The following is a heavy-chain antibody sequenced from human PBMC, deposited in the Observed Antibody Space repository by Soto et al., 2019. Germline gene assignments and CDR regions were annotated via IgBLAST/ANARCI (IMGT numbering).Heavy chain of an antibody. Sequence: ASVKVSCKASGYTFTSHDINWVRQATGQGLEWMGWMNPNSGNTGYAQKFQGRVTMTRNTSISTAYMELSSLSSDDTAVYYCARWDYGVYARFDYWGQGTLVTVSS. J-gene: IGHJ4*02. D-gene: IGHD4-17*01. CDR1: GYTFTSHD. CDR2: MNPNSGNT. V-gene: IGHV1-8*01. CDR3: ARWDYGVYARFDY.